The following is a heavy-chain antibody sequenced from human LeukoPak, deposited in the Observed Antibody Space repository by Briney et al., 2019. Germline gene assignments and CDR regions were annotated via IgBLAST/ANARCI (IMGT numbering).Heavy chain of an antibody. V-gene: IGHV4-34*01. CDR3: ARGRYMVRGVRPYYGMDV. D-gene: IGHD3-10*01. Sequence: SEALSLTCAVYGGSFSGYYWSWIRQPPGKGLEWIGEINHSGSTNYNPSLKSRVTISVDTSKNQFSLKLSSVTAADTAVYYCARGRYMVRGVRPYYGMDVWGQGTTVTVSS. CDR1: GGSFSGYY. CDR2: INHSGST. J-gene: IGHJ6*02.